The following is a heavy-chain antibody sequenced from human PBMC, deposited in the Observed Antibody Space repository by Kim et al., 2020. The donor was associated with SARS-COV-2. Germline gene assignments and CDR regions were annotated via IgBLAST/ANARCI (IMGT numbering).Heavy chain of an antibody. CDR2: IIPIFGTA. Sequence: SVKVSCKASGGTFSSYAISWVRQAPGQGLEWMGGIIPIFGTANYAQKFQGRVTITADESTSTAYMELSSLRSEDTAVYYCARDSAPGGGVYYYYGMDVWGQGTTVTVSS. D-gene: IGHD2-15*01. CDR3: ARDSAPGGGVYYYYGMDV. CDR1: GGTFSSYA. J-gene: IGHJ6*02. V-gene: IGHV1-69*13.